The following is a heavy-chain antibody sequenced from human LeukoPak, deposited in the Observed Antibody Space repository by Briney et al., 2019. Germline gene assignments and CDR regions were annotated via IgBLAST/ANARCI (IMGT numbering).Heavy chain of an antibody. CDR2: IRQEGSKK. V-gene: IGHV3-7*01. J-gene: IGHJ4*02. CDR3: ATDTGHGYFES. Sequence: GGSLRLSCAASGFAFNTYAMSWIRQAPGKGLEWVANIRQEGSKKNYVDSVEGRFTISRDNAQNSVYLQMTSLRAEDTAVYYCATDTGHGYFESWGQGTLVTVSS. D-gene: IGHD4-17*01. CDR1: GFAFNTYA.